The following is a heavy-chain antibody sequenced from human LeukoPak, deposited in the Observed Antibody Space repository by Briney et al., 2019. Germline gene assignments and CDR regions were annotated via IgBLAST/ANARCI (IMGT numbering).Heavy chain of an antibody. J-gene: IGHJ4*02. D-gene: IGHD1-7*01. CDR1: GFTFSNYW. V-gene: IGHV3-7*01. Sequence: GGSLRLSCTASGFTFSNYWMSWVRQAPGKGLEWVANIKQDGSEKYYVDSVKGRFTISRDNAKNSLYLQMNSLRAEDTAVYYCARELQELVDYWGQGTLVTVSS. CDR2: IKQDGSEK. CDR3: ARELQELVDY.